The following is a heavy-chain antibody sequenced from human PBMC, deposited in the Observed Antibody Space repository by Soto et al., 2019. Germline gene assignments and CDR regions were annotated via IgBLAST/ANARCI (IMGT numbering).Heavy chain of an antibody. J-gene: IGHJ4*02. CDR1: GFTFSSYW. CDR3: ASGWDYYFDY. Sequence: LSLTCAASGFTFSSYWMSWVRQAPGKGLEWVANIKQDGSEKYYVDSVKGRFTISRDNAKNSLYLQMNSLRAEDTAVYYCASGWDYYFDYWGQGTLVTVSS. CDR2: IKQDGSEK. D-gene: IGHD6-19*01. V-gene: IGHV3-7*01.